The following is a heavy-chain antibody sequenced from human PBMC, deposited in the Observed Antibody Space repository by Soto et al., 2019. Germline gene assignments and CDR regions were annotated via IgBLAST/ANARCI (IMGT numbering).Heavy chain of an antibody. V-gene: IGHV4-59*01. J-gene: IGHJ6*02. CDR2: IYYSGST. D-gene: IGHD3-10*01. CDR1: GGSISSYY. CDR3: ARRRITMVRGVIHYGMDV. Sequence: SETLSLTCTVSGGSISSYYWSWIRQPPGKGLEWIGYIYYSGSTNYNPSLKSRVTISVDTSKNQFSLKLSSVTAADTAVYYCARRRITMVRGVIHYGMDVSGQGTTVTVSS.